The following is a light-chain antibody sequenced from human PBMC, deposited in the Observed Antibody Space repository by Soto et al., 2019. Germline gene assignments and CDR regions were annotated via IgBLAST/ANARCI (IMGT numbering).Light chain of an antibody. J-gene: IGKJ1*01. Sequence: EVVLTQSPGTLSLSPGERFTLSCRASQSVTGNYLAWYQKRPGQAPRLLIYGASSRATGIPDRFSGSGSGTDFTLTISRLEPEDFAVYYCQQYGNSPPWTFGQGTKVEIK. V-gene: IGKV3-20*01. CDR1: QSVTGNY. CDR3: QQYGNSPPWT. CDR2: GAS.